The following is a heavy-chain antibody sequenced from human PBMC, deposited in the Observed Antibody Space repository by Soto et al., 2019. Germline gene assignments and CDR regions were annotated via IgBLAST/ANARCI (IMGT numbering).Heavy chain of an antibody. V-gene: IGHV5-51*01. CDR1: GYSFTSYW. D-gene: IGHD3-22*01. CDR3: ARPAFYDSSGYYDGDY. Sequence: GESLKISCKGSGYSFTSYWSGWVRQMPGKGLEWMGIIYPGDSDTRYSPSFQGQVTISADKSISTAYLQWSSLKASDTAMYYCARPAFYDSSGYYDGDYWGQGTLVTVSS. J-gene: IGHJ4*02. CDR2: IYPGDSDT.